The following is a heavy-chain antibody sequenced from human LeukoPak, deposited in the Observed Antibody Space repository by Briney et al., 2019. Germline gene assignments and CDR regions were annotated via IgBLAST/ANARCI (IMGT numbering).Heavy chain of an antibody. V-gene: IGHV3-21*01. CDR1: GFTFSSYS. J-gene: IGHJ4*02. D-gene: IGHD3-10*01. Sequence: PGGSLRLSCAASGFTFSSYSMSWVRQAPGKGLEWVSSISSSSSYIYYADSVKGRFTISRDNAKNALYLQMNSLRAEDTAVYYCARHESDSHGSGSYWPPPYYFDYWGQGTLVTVSS. CDR3: ARHESDSHGSGSYWPPPYYFDY. CDR2: ISSSSSYI.